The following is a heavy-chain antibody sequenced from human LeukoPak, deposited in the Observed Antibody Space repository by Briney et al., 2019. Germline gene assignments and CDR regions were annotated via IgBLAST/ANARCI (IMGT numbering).Heavy chain of an antibody. J-gene: IGHJ3*02. CDR2: INHSGST. CDR1: GGSFSGYY. CDR3: ARENYYDSSGYLERDAFDI. V-gene: IGHV4-34*01. D-gene: IGHD3-22*01. Sequence: PSETLSLTCAVYGGSFSGYYWSWIRQPPGKGLEWIGEINHSGSTNYNPSLKSRVTISVDTSKNQFSLKLSSVTAADTAVYYCARENYYDSSGYLERDAFDIWGQGTMVTVSP.